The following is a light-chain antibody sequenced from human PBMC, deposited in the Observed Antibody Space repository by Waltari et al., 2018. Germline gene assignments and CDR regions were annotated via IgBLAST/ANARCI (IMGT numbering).Light chain of an antibody. J-gene: IGKJ1*01. CDR1: QSVGRS. CDR3: QHYVRLPVT. V-gene: IGKV3-20*01. CDR2: ATP. Sequence: SCRASQSVGRSLAWYQQKRGRAPSLLIYATPTRATGITDRFSGSGSGTDFSLTISRLEPEDFAVYYCQHYVRLPVTFGLGTKVEIK.